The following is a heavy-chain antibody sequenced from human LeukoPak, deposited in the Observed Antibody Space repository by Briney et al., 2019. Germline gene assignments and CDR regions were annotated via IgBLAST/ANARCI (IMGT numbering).Heavy chain of an antibody. CDR3: ARDPNGDYIGAFDM. Sequence: GGSLRLSCTASGFTFSAYAMMWVRQAPGKGPEWVSAIRGGGGSASYADSAKGRFTISRDNSKYTLFLQMNSLRAEDTAVYYCARDPNGDYIGAFDMWGPGTMVTVSS. CDR2: IRGGGGSA. CDR1: GFTFSAYA. J-gene: IGHJ3*02. V-gene: IGHV3-23*01. D-gene: IGHD4-17*01.